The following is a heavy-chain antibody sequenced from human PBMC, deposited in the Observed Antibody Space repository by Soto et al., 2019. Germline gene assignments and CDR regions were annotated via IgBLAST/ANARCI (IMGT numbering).Heavy chain of an antibody. D-gene: IGHD6-13*01. CDR1: GGSFSGYY. V-gene: IGHV4-34*01. CDR2: INHSGST. J-gene: IGHJ4*02. CDR3: ARGGRQQLISTPISCKIDE. Sequence: SEPLSLTFAVSGGSFSGYYWSWIRQPPGKGLEWIGEINHSGSTNYNPSPKSRVTISVDMSKNQFSLKLSSVTAADTAVYYCARGGRQQLISTPISCKIDEWGKGNLVRVYS.